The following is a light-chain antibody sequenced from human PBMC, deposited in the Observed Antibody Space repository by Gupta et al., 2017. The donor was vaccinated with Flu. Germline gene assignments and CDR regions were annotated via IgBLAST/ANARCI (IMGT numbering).Light chain of an antibody. CDR3: QHRNSSPFT. CDR2: DAS. CDR1: QGISRY. J-gene: IGKJ3*01. Sequence: DIEFTQSPSFLPASVGDRVTITCPASQGISRYLAWYQQKPGKAPKLQIYDASTLQSGVPSRFSGRGCGTEFTLTISSAQPEDFANYYWQHRNSSPFTFGRGTKVDIK. V-gene: IGKV1-9*01.